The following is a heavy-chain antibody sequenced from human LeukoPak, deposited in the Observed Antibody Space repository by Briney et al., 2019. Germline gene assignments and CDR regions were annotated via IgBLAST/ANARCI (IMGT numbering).Heavy chain of an antibody. D-gene: IGHD4-11*01. J-gene: IGHJ6*02. CDR3: AKDGSYSNPKRYYYGMDV. CDR2: ISSGGDST. Sequence: GGSLRLSCAASGFTFNSYTMAWVRQAPGKGLEWVSAISSGGDSTNYADSVKGRFTISRDNSKNTVYLQMNSLRAEDTAVYYCAKDGSYSNPKRYYYGMDVWGQGTTVTVSS. CDR1: GFTFNSYT. V-gene: IGHV3-23*01.